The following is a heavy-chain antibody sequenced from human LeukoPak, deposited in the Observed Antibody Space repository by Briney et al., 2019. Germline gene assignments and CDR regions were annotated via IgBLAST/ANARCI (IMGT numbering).Heavy chain of an antibody. CDR1: GFTFSSYA. CDR2: ISGSGGST. CDR3: ARGGHYYDSSGYYLDY. V-gene: IGHV3-23*01. D-gene: IGHD3-22*01. J-gene: IGHJ4*02. Sequence: PGGSLRLSCAASGFTFSSYAMSWVRQAPGKGLEWVSAISGSGGSTYYADSVKGRFTISRDNAKNSLYLQMNSLRAEDTAVYYCARGGHYYDSSGYYLDYWGQGTLVTVSS.